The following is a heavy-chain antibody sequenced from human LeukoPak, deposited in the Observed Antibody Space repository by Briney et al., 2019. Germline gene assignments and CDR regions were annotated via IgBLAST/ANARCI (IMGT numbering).Heavy chain of an antibody. CDR2: ISSDGSRV. CDR1: GFTFSDYW. V-gene: IGHV3-74*01. CDR3: ARTRGLLRPFDY. Sequence: GGSLRLSCAASGFTFSDYWMHWVRQAPGKGLVWVSRISSDGSRVTYADSVKGRFTISRDNAKNTLYLQMNSLRAEDTAVYYCARTRGLLRPFDYWGQGTLVTVSS. D-gene: IGHD3-22*01. J-gene: IGHJ4*02.